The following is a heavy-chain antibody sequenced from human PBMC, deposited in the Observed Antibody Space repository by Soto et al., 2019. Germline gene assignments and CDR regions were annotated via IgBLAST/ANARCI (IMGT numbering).Heavy chain of an antibody. V-gene: IGHV4-31*03. CDR2: LYYSGST. J-gene: IGHJ4*02. CDR1: GGSISSGGYY. Sequence: QVQLQESGPGLVKPSQTLSLTCTVSGGSISSGGYYWSWIRQHPGKGLEWIGYLYYSGSTYSNPSLKRRVTISVDTSKNQYSLKLSSVTAADTAVYYCARSSTSANYFDYWGQGTLVTVSS. D-gene: IGHD2-2*01. CDR3: ARSSTSANYFDY.